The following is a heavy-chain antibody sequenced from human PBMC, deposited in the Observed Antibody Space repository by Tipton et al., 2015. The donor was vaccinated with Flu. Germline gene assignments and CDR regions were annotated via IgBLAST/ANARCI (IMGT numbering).Heavy chain of an antibody. CDR3: ARAEIGDFDY. CDR2: IYYRGTT. CDR1: GGSVSPYY. V-gene: IGHV4-59*02. Sequence: TLSLTCTVSGGSVSPYYWNWVRQSPGKGLEWIGYIYYRGTTGYNPSLKSRVTISVDTSKNQVSLKLTSVTAADTAVYYCARAEIGDFDYWGQGTLVTVSS. J-gene: IGHJ4*02. D-gene: IGHD2/OR15-2a*01.